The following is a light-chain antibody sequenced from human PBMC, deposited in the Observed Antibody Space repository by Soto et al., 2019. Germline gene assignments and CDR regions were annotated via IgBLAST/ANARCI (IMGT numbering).Light chain of an antibody. Sequence: DIQMTQSPSTLSASVGDRVTITCRASQSISSWLAWYQQKPGKAPKLLIYKASSLESGVPSRFSGSGSGTEFALTISSLQPDDFATYYCQQYNSLWTFGQGNKVDIK. V-gene: IGKV1-5*03. CDR3: QQYNSLWT. CDR1: QSISSW. CDR2: KAS. J-gene: IGKJ1*01.